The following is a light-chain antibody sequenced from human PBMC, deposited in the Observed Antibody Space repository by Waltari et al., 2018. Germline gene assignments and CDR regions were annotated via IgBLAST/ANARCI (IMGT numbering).Light chain of an antibody. CDR1: QAIATY. CDR3: LQYYNYPRT. CDR2: AAS. J-gene: IGKJ1*01. V-gene: IGKV1-8*01. Sequence: AIRMTQTPSSFTASIGNRVNLTCRPSQAIATYLAWYQQKPGKAPKLLIYAASTLESGVPSRFSGSGSGTDFTLTISGLQSEDFATYYCLQYYNYPRTFGQGTKVDIK.